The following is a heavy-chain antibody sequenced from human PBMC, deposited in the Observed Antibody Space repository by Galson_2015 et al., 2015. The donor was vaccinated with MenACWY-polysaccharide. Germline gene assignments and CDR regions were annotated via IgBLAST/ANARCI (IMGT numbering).Heavy chain of an antibody. Sequence: SLRLSCAASGFTFSSYWMSWVRQAPGKGLEWVAHIKRDESEKYYVDSVKGRFTVSRDNSKNTLYLQMNNLRAEDTAVYYCAKVGPRSSWTMGLDYWGQGTLITVSS. CDR3: AKVGPRSSWTMGLDY. CDR1: GFTFSSYW. J-gene: IGHJ4*02. D-gene: IGHD6-13*01. CDR2: IKRDESEK. V-gene: IGHV3-7*03.